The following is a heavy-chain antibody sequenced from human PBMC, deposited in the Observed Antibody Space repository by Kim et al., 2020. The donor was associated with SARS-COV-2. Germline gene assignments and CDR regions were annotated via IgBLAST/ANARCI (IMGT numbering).Heavy chain of an antibody. V-gene: IGHV3-7*01. J-gene: IGHJ4*02. CDR1: GFTFSSAW. CDR3: ARESAY. CDR2: IKPDGGAT. Sequence: GGSLRLSCVASGFTFSSAWMHWFRQAPGKGLEWVAKIKPDGGATFYVDSVRVRFTISRDNAKNSLYLQMNTPRDDDTGIYYCARESAYWGQGTLVTVSS.